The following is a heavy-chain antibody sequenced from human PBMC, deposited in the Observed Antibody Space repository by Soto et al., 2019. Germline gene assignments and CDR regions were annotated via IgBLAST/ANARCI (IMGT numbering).Heavy chain of an antibody. V-gene: IGHV4-59*08. D-gene: IGHD3-3*02. J-gene: IGHJ5*02. Sequence: PSETLSLTCTVSGGSISSHYWSWLRQPPGKGLEWIGYIYYSGSTNYNPSLKSRVTISVDTSKNQFSLKLSSVTAADTAVYYCARRISNIQFDPWGQGTLVTVSS. CDR2: IYYSGST. CDR3: ARRISNIQFDP. CDR1: GGSISSHY.